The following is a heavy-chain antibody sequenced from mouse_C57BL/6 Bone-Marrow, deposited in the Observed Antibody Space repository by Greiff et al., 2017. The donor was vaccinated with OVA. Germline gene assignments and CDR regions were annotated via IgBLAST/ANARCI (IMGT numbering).Heavy chain of an antibody. J-gene: IGHJ3*01. D-gene: IGHD2-4*01. V-gene: IGHV1-59*01. CDR3: ARCSTMIRDAWFAY. CDR1: GYTFTSYW. CDR2: IDPSDSYT. Sequence: QVQLQQPGAELVRPGTSVKLSCKASGYTFTSYWMHWVKQRPGQGLAWIGVIDPSDSYTNYNQKFKGKATLTVDKSSSTAYMQLSSLTSEDSAVYYCARCSTMIRDAWFAYWGQGTLVTVSA.